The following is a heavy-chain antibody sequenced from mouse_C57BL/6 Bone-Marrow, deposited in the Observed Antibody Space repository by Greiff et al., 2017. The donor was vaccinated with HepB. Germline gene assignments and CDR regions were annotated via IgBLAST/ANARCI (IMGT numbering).Heavy chain of an antibody. CDR3: ARSPAYSNRGFDY. CDR1: GYAFSSSW. V-gene: IGHV1-82*01. J-gene: IGHJ2*01. Sequence: QVQLQQSGPELVKPGASVKISCKASGYAFSSSWMNWVKQRPGKGLEWIGRIYPGDGDTNYNGKFKGKATLTADKSSSTAYMQLSSLTSEDSAVYFCARSPAYSNRGFDYWGQGTTLTVSS. D-gene: IGHD2-5*01. CDR2: IYPGDGDT.